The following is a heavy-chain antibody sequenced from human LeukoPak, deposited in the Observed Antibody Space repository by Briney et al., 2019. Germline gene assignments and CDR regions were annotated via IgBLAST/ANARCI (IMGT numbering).Heavy chain of an antibody. CDR3: ARDGSNPYFDY. V-gene: IGHV3-7*01. J-gene: IGHJ4*02. Sequence: GGPLRLSCPASGFSFTSYWLRGLPRAPGQGRKGVANINRDGSEKYYVDSVKGRFTISRDNGKNSLYLQMNSLRAEDTAVYFCARDGSNPYFDYWGQGSLVTVSS. D-gene: IGHD6-13*01. CDR1: GFSFTSYW. CDR2: INRDGSEK.